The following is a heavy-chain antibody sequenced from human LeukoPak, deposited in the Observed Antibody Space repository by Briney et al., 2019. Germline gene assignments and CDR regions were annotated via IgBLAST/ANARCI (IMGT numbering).Heavy chain of an antibody. CDR3: TRQDTAMTYYYYGMDV. D-gene: IGHD5-18*01. J-gene: IGHJ6*02. V-gene: IGHV3-73*01. CDR1: GFTFSGSA. CDR2: IRSKASSYAT. Sequence: GGSLRLPCAASGFTFSGSAMHWVRQASGKGLEWVGRIRSKASSYATAYAASVKGRFTISRDDSKNTAYLQMNSLKTEDTAVYYCTRQDTAMTYYYYGMDVWGQGTTVTVSS.